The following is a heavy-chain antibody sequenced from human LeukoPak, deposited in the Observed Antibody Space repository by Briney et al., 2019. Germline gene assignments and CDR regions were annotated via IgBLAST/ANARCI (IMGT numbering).Heavy chain of an antibody. J-gene: IGHJ4*02. V-gene: IGHV3-23*01. Sequence: PGGSLRLSCAASGFTFSSYAMSWVRQAPGKGLEWVSAISGSGGSTYYADSVKGRFTISRDNSKNTLYLQMNSLRAEDTAVYYCARDSSRVIVGATFFDYWGQGTLVTVSS. CDR1: GFTFSSYA. CDR2: ISGSGGST. D-gene: IGHD1-26*01. CDR3: ARDSSRVIVGATFFDY.